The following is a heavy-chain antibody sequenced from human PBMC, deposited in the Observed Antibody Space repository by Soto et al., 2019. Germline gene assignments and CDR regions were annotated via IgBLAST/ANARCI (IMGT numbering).Heavy chain of an antibody. V-gene: IGHV1-3*01. D-gene: IGHD6-13*01. CDR3: ACEQQLATFQH. Sequence: ASVKVSCKASGYTFTNHAIHWVRQAPGQRLEWMGWINAGSGNTKYSQRFEGRVSITRGTSASTAYMEVSSLTSEDTAVYYCACEQQLATFQHWGQGTLVTVSS. CDR1: GYTFTNHA. J-gene: IGHJ1*01. CDR2: INAGSGNT.